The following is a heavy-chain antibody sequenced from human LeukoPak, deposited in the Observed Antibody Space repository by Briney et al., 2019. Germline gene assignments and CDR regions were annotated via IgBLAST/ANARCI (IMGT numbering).Heavy chain of an antibody. CDR1: GGSFSGYY. CDR3: AKSGGYGLIDY. J-gene: IGHJ4*02. V-gene: IGHV4-34*01. D-gene: IGHD1-26*01. CDR2: INHSGST. Sequence: SETLSLTCAVYGGSFSGYYWSWIRQPPGKGLEWIGEINHSGSTNYNPSLRSRVIISVDTSKNQFSLKLSSVTAADTAMYYCAKSGGYGLIDYWGQGTLVTVSS.